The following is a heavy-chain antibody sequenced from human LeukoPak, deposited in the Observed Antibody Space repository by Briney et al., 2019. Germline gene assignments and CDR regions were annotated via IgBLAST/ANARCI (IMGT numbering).Heavy chain of an antibody. D-gene: IGHD3-10*01. CDR1: GYTFTGYY. J-gene: IGHJ4*02. Sequence: ASVKVSCKASGYTFTGYYMHWVRQAPGQGLEWMGRISPNSGGTNYAQKFQGRVTMTRDTSISTAYMELSRLRSDDTAVYYCARGYYGSGSFFDYWGQGTLVTVSS. V-gene: IGHV1-2*06. CDR3: ARGYYGSGSFFDY. CDR2: ISPNSGGT.